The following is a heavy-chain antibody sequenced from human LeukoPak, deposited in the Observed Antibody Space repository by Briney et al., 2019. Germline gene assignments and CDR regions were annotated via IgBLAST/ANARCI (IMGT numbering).Heavy chain of an antibody. CDR2: IKQDGSEK. D-gene: IGHD4-11*01. CDR3: ARRMTTVTAYFDY. V-gene: IGHV3-7*01. CDR1: GFTFSSYW. Sequence: PGGSLRLSCAASGFTFSSYWMSWVRQAPRKGLEWVANIKQDGSEKYYVDSVKGRFTISRDNAKNSLYLQMNSLRAEDTAVYYCARRMTTVTAYFDYWGQGTLVTVSS. J-gene: IGHJ4*02.